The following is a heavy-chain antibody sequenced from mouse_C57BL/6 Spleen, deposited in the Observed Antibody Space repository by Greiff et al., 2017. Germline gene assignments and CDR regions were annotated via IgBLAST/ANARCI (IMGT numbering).Heavy chain of an antibody. J-gene: IGHJ1*03. D-gene: IGHD1-1*01. V-gene: IGHV1-82*01. CDR2: IYPGDGDT. Sequence: QVQLQQSGPELVKPGASVKISCKASGYAFSSSWMNWVKQRPGKGLEWIGRIYPGDGDTNYNGKFKGKATLTADKSSSTAYMQLSSLTSEDSAVXFCARGAFYGSSDWYFDVWGTGTTVTVSS. CDR1: GYAFSSSW. CDR3: ARGAFYGSSDWYFDV.